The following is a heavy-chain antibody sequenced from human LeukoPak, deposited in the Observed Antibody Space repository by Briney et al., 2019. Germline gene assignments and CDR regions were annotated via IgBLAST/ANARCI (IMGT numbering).Heavy chain of an antibody. CDR2: IYYSGST. CDR3: ARVSRGYSGYNFDY. J-gene: IGHJ4*02. V-gene: IGHV4-59*01. Sequence: SETLSLTCTVSGGSIRSYYWSWIRQPPGKGLEWIGYIYYSGSTNYNPSLKSRVTISVDTSKNQFSLKLSSVTAADTAVYYCARVSRGYSGYNFDYWGQGTLVTVSS. D-gene: IGHD5-12*01. CDR1: GGSIRSYY.